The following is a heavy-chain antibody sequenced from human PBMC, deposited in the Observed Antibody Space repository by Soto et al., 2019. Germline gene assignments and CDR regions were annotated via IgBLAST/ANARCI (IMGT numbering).Heavy chain of an antibody. D-gene: IGHD2-2*01. CDR2: IYTSGST. Sequence: PLATLSLTCTVSGCSFSSYYWSWIRQPAGKGLEWIGRIYTSGSTNYNPSLYCRVTMSFDTSKNQFSLMLSSVTAADTAVHYCLRVGYCSSTSCHFGMDVWGQGTTVTVSS. CDR3: LRVGYCSSTSCHFGMDV. CDR1: GCSFSSYY. V-gene: IGHV4-4*07. J-gene: IGHJ6*02.